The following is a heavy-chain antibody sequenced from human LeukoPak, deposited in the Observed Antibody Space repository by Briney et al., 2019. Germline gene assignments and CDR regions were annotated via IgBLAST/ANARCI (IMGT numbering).Heavy chain of an antibody. CDR2: INPNSGGT. D-gene: IGHD3-10*01. Sequence: GASVKVSCKASGYTFTGYYMHWVRQAPGQGLEWMGWINPNSGGTNYAQKLQGRVTMTTDTSTSTAYMALRSLRSDDTAVYYCARVYGSGSYFSGDAFDIWGQGTMVTVSS. J-gene: IGHJ3*02. CDR1: GYTFTGYY. V-gene: IGHV1-2*02. CDR3: ARVYGSGSYFSGDAFDI.